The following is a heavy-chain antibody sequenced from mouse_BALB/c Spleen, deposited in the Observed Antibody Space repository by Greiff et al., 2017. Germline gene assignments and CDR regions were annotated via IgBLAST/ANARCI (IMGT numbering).Heavy chain of an antibody. CDR3: ARDGNSPMDY. CDR1: GYTFTDYA. J-gene: IGHJ4*01. D-gene: IGHD2-1*01. Sequence: VQLQQSGAELVRPGVSVKISCKGSGYTFTDYAMHWVKQSHAKSLEWIGVISTYYGDASYNQKFKGKATMTVDKSSSTAYMELARLTSEDSAIYYCARDGNSPMDYWGQGTSVTVSA. CDR2: ISTYYGDA. V-gene: IGHV1S137*01.